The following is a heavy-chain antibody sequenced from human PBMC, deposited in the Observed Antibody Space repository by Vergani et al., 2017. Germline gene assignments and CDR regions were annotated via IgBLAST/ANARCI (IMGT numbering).Heavy chain of an antibody. CDR1: GFTSSSYW. V-gene: IGHV3-74*01. D-gene: IGHD2-21*01. CDR3: ARGELVYCGGDCYPFDY. Sequence: EVQLVESGGGLVQPGGSLRLSCAASGFTSSSYWMQWVRQAPGKGLVWVSRINSDGSSTSYADSVKGRFTISRDNAKNTLYLQMNSLRAEDTAVYYCARGELVYCGGDCYPFDYWGQGTLVTVSS. CDR2: INSDGSST. J-gene: IGHJ4*02.